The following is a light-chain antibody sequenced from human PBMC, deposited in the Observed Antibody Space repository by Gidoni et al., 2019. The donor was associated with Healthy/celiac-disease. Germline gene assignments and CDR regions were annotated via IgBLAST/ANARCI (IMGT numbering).Light chain of an antibody. CDR3: QQYNNWPPA. V-gene: IGKV3-15*01. CDR2: GAS. J-gene: IGKJ1*01. CDR1: QSVSSN. Sequence: THPPATLSVSPGERATLSCRASQSVSSNLAWYQQKPGQAPRLLIYGASTRATGIPARFSGSGSGTEFTLTISSLQSEDFAVYYCQQYNNWPPAFGQGTKVEIK.